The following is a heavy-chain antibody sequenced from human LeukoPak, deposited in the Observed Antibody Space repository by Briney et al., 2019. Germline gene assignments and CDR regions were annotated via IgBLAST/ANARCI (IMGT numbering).Heavy chain of an antibody. V-gene: IGHV1-69*04. D-gene: IGHD3-22*01. J-gene: IGHJ5*02. Sequence: SVKVSCKASGGIFSSYAISWVRQAPGQGLEWMGRIIPILGIANYAQKFQGRVTITADKSTSTAYMDLSSLRSEDTAVYYCARGPPVRVYDISKRALFDPWGQGTLVTVSS. CDR1: GGIFSSYA. CDR3: ARGPPVRVYDISKRALFDP. CDR2: IIPILGIA.